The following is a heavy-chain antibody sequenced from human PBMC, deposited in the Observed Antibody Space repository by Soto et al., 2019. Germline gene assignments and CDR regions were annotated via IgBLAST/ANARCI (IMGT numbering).Heavy chain of an antibody. CDR2: IYWDDDE. D-gene: IGHD2-2*01. CDR1: GFSLSTTAEG. J-gene: IGHJ4*02. V-gene: IGHV2-5*02. Sequence: QITLKESDPTLVKPTQTLTLTCTFSGFSLSTTAEGVGWIRQPPGKALGWLALIYWDDDERYSPSLKSRLTITKDTSKNQVVLTMTNVDPVDTATYYCAHGSCSSADCYPNPYLDYWGQGILVTVSS. CDR3: AHGSCSSADCYPNPYLDY.